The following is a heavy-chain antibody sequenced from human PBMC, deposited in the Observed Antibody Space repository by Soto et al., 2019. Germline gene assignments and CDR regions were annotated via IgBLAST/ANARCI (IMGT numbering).Heavy chain of an antibody. CDR3: ARDRAPSSGYYPYWFDP. CDR2: IIPIFGTA. D-gene: IGHD3-22*01. J-gene: IGHJ5*02. V-gene: IGHV1-69*12. CDR1: GGTFSSYA. Sequence: QVQLVQSGAEVKKPGSSVKVSCKASGGTFSSYAITWVRQAPGQGLEWMGGIIPIFGTANYAQKFQARVTITADESTSTAHMELSSLRSEDTAVYYCARDRAPSSGYYPYWFDPWGQGTLVTVSS.